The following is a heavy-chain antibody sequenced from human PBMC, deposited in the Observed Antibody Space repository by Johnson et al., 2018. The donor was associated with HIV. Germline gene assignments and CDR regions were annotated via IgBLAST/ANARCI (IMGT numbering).Heavy chain of an antibody. CDR3: VRGRGQRFLEWLLLGGGFEM. CDR1: GFTFDDYG. V-gene: IGHV3-20*04. D-gene: IGHD3-3*01. CDR2: INWNGGST. J-gene: IGHJ3*02. Sequence: MQLVESGGGVVRPGGSLRLSCAASGFTFDDYGMSWVRQTPGKGLEWVSGINWNGGSTGYADSVKGRFTISRDNAKNSLYLQMNSLRAEDTALYYCVRGRGQRFLEWLLLGGGFEMWGQGTMVTVSS.